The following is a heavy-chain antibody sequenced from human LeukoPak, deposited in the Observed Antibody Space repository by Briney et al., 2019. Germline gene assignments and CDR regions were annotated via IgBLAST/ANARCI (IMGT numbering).Heavy chain of an antibody. CDR2: IIPIFGTA. CDR3: ARPVLRFLEWTDAFDI. Sequence: SVKVSCKASGGTFSSYAISWVRQAPGQGLEWMGGIIPIFGTANYAQKFQGRVTITADESTSTAYMELSSLRSEDTAVYYCARPVLRFLEWTDAFDIWGQGTMVTVSS. V-gene: IGHV1-69*13. CDR1: GGTFSSYA. J-gene: IGHJ3*02. D-gene: IGHD3-3*01.